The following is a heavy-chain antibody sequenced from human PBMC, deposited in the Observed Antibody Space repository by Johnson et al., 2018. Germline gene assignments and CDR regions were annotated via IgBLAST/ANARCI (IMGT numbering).Heavy chain of an antibody. CDR2: ISYDGGNK. Sequence: QVQLVQSGGGVVQPGRSLRLSCAASGFTFSSYGMHWVRQAPGKGLEWVAVISYDGGNKYYADSVRGRFTISRDNSENTLYLQMNSRRAEDTAVYYCATAVTTSRYFQHWGQGTLVTVSS. V-gene: IGHV3-30*03. D-gene: IGHD4-17*01. CDR1: GFTFSSYG. J-gene: IGHJ1*01. CDR3: ATAVTTSRYFQH.